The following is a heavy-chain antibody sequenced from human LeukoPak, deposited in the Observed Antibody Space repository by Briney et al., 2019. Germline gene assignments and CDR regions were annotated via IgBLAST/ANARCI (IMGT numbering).Heavy chain of an antibody. J-gene: IGHJ4*02. CDR1: GYSFTSYW. Sequence: GASLKISCKGSGYSFTSYWIGWVRPMPGKGLGLMGIISPGDSDTRSRTFYHGQTTISTNTFISTAYLQWSSMKASDTAMYYCARGTGVRYCSNGVCYTSDYWGRGTLVTVSS. V-gene: IGHV5-51*01. D-gene: IGHD2-8*01. CDR2: ISPGDSDT. CDR3: ARGTGVRYCSNGVCYTSDY.